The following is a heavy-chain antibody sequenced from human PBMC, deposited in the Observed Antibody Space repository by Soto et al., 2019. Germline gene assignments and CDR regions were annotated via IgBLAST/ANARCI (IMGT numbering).Heavy chain of an antibody. CDR3: ARGESLDITIFGVAQGWFDP. J-gene: IGHJ5*02. V-gene: IGHV3-66*01. CDR1: GFTVSSNY. CDR2: IYSGGST. Sequence: GGSLRLSCAASGFTVSSNYMSWVRQAPGKGLEWVSVIYSGGSTYYADSVKGRFTISRDNSKNTLYLQMNSLRAEDTAVYYCARGESLDITIFGVAQGWFDPWGQGTLVTVSS. D-gene: IGHD3-3*01.